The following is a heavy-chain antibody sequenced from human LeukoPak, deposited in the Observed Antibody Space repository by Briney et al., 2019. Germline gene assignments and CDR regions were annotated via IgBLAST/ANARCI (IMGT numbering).Heavy chain of an antibody. CDR1: GYTLSGYY. CDR2: INPNGGGT. CDR3: ARRGSSGYYDY. J-gene: IGHJ4*02. V-gene: IGHV1-2*02. Sequence: ASVKVSCKASGYTLSGYYMHWVRQAPGQGLEWMGWINPNGGGTYYAQKFQGRVTMTRDTFISTAYMELNRPRSDDTAVYYCARRGSSGYYDYWGQGTLVTVSS. D-gene: IGHD3-22*01.